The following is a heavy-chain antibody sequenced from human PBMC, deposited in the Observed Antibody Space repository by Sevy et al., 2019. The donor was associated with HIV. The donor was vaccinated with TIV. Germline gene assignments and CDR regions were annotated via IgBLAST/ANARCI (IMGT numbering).Heavy chain of an antibody. V-gene: IGHV3-23*01. Sequence: GGSLRLSCAASGLTFNSHAMSWVRQPPGRGLEWVSAISGGGETTVYADSVRGRFTISRDNSKNTLFLVMNSLRAEDTAVYYGAKDYMLNLWRGYFDSWGQGTLVTVSS. CDR3: AKDYMLNLWRGYFDS. D-gene: IGHD3-3*01. J-gene: IGHJ4*02. CDR1: GLTFNSHA. CDR2: ISGGGETT.